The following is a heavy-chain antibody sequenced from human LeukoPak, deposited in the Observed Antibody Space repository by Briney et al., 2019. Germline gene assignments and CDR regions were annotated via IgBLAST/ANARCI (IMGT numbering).Heavy chain of an antibody. Sequence: GGSLRLSCAASGFTFSSYAMSWVRQAPGKGLEWVSAISGSGGSTYYADSVKGRFTISRDNSKNTLYLQMNSLRAEDTAVYYCVKDSRDTIFGVVSDYWGQGTLVTVSS. CDR1: GFTFSSYA. D-gene: IGHD3-3*01. CDR3: VKDSRDTIFGVVSDY. CDR2: ISGSGGST. V-gene: IGHV3-23*01. J-gene: IGHJ4*02.